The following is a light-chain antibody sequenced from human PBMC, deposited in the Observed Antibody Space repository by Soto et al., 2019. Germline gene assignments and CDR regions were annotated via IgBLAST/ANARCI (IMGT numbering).Light chain of an antibody. CDR2: KAS. V-gene: IGKV1-5*03. J-gene: IGKJ4*01. CDR1: QSISSW. CDR3: QQYNSYSPLT. Sequence: DIQMTQSPSTMSASGGGRVTITCRASQSISSWLAWYQQKPGKAPKLLIYKASSLESGVPSRFSGSGSGTEFTLTISSLQPDDFATYYCQQYNSYSPLTFGGGTKVDIK.